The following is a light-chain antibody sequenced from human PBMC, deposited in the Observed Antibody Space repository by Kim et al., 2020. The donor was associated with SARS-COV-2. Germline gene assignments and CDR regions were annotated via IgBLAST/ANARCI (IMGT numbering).Light chain of an antibody. CDR3: NSRDSSGNRVV. CDR1: SLRGYY. V-gene: IGLV3-19*01. Sequence: SSELTQDPAVSVALGQTVRITCQGDSLRGYYASWYQQKPGQAPVLVIYGKNNRPSGIPDRFSGSSSGNTASLTITGAQAEDEADYYCNSRDSSGNRVVFG. CDR2: GKN. J-gene: IGLJ2*01.